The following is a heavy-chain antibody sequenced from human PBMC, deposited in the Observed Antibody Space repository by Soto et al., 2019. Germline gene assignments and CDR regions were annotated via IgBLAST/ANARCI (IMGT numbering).Heavy chain of an antibody. J-gene: IGHJ4*02. V-gene: IGHV4-61*08. D-gene: IGHD2-2*02. Sequence: QLQESGPGLVRPSETLSLICTVSGASVTSAGYYWSWIRQPPGKGLEWIGYVSSTGSTIYNSALKSRVTMSLDMPKNQFSLRLDSVTAADTAVYYCARYSSNTNCYMLDYWGQGTLVTASS. CDR3: ARYSSNTNCYMLDY. CDR2: VSSTGST. CDR1: GASVTSAGYY.